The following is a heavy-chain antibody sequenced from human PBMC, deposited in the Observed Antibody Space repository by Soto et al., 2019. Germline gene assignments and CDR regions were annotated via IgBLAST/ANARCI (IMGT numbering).Heavy chain of an antibody. CDR2: IYYSGST. CDR3: ARAPLSIAAADFFDY. V-gene: IGHV4-31*03. CDR1: GGSISSGGYY. Sequence: TLSLTCTVSGGSISSGGYYWSWIRQHPGKGLEWIGYIYYSGSTYYNPSLKSRVTISVDTSKNQFSLKLSSVTAADTAVYYCARAPLSIAAADFFDYWGQGTLVTVSS. J-gene: IGHJ4*02. D-gene: IGHD6-13*01.